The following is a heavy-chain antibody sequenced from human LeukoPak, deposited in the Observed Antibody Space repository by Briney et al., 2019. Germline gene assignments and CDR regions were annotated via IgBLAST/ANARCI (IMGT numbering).Heavy chain of an antibody. V-gene: IGHV3-7*04. J-gene: IGHJ5*02. CDR1: GFYFSAYL. Sequence: GGSLRLSCVASGFYFSAYLMSWVRQAPGKGLEWVANTKQDGSQDFYLDSVKGRFTISRDNGNNSLYLHMSRLRVDDTAVYYCARDLKGFNLWGQGALVTVSS. CDR2: TKQDGSQD. CDR3: ARDLKGFNL.